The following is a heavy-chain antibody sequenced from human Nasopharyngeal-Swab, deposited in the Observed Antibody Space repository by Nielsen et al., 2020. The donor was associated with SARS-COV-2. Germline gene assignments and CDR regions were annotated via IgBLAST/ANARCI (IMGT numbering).Heavy chain of an antibody. J-gene: IGHJ4*02. CDR3: ARALHQYNWNYLYY. CDR2: ISGSGGST. Sequence: GGSLRLSCAASGFTFSSYAMSWVRQAPGKGLEWVSAISGSGGSTYYADSVKGRFTISRDNSKNSLYLQMNSLRTEDTALYYCARALHQYNWNYLYYWGQGTLVTVSS. V-gene: IGHV3-23*01. D-gene: IGHD1-7*01. CDR1: GFTFSSYA.